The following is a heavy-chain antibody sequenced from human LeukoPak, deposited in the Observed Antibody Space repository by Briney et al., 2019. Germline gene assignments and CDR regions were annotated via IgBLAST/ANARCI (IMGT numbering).Heavy chain of an antibody. CDR3: ARGAESKDYYFDY. CDR2: MNPNSGNT. V-gene: IGHV1-8*01. J-gene: IGHJ4*02. CDR1: GYTFTSYD. Sequence: ASVKVSCKASGYTFTSYDINWVRQATGQGLEWMGWMNPNSGNTGYVQKFQGRVTMTRDTSTSTVYMELSSLRSEDTAVYYCARGAESKDYYFDYWGQGTLVTVSS.